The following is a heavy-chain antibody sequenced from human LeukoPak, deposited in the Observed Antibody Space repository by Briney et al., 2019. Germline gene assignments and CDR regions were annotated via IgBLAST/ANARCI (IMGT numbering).Heavy chain of an antibody. CDR2: ISDSGGST. D-gene: IGHD3-22*01. Sequence: GGSLRLSCAVSGITLSNYGMSWVRQAPGKGLEWVSGISDSGGSTNYADSVKGRFTISRDNPKNTLYLQMNSLRAEDTAVYFCAKRGVVTRVILVGFHKEAYYFDSWGQGALVTVSS. V-gene: IGHV3-23*01. CDR1: GITLSNYG. CDR3: AKRGVVTRVILVGFHKEAYYFDS. J-gene: IGHJ4*02.